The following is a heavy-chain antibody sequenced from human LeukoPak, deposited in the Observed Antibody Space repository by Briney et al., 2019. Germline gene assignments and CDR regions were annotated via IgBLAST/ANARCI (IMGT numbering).Heavy chain of an antibody. D-gene: IGHD2-15*01. Sequence: PGGSLRLSCAASGFSISTYWMSWVRQAPGKGLEWVANIKQDGSKKYYVGSVKGRFTMSRDNAKNSLYLQMSSLRAEDTAVYYCARGYCSGGVCYSIYFDYWGQGTLVTVSS. CDR1: GFSISTYW. CDR3: ARGYCSGGVCYSIYFDY. J-gene: IGHJ4*02. V-gene: IGHV3-7*01. CDR2: IKQDGSKK.